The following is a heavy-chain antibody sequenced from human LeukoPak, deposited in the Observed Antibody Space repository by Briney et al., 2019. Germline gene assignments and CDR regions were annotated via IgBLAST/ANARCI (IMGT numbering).Heavy chain of an antibody. CDR2: TNPSTGGT. CDR3: ARGGAFCSITTCHEFDH. Sequence: ASVKVSCKTSGYTFTGSYLHWVRQVPGQGLEWMGWTNPSTGGTKSARQFEGRVTMTRDTSNTTGYLELRSLRLDDTATYYCARGGAFCSITTCHEFDHWGQGTLVIVSS. CDR1: GYTFTGSY. D-gene: IGHD2-2*01. J-gene: IGHJ4*02. V-gene: IGHV1-2*02.